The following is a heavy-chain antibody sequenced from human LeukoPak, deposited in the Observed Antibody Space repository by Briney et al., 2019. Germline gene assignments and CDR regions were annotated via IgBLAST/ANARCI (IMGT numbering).Heavy chain of an antibody. CDR3: ARAPDSGYCSGGSCYGWFDP. V-gene: IGHV4-59*01. J-gene: IGHJ5*02. Sequence: PSETLSLTCTVSGGSISSYYWSWIRQPPGKGLEWIGYIYYSGSTNYNPSLRSRVTISVDTSKNQFSLKLSSVTAADTAVYYCARAPDSGYCSGGSCYGWFDPWGQGTLVTASS. CDR1: GGSISSYY. CDR2: IYYSGST. D-gene: IGHD2-15*01.